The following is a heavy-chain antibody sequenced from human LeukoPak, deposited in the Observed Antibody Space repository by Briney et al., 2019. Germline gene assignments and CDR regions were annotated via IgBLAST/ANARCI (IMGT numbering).Heavy chain of an antibody. Sequence: GGSLRLSCAASGFTFSDHYMDWVRQAPGKGLEWVSSISSDSNYIYYADSVKGRFTISRDNAKNSLYLQMNSLRAEDTAVYYCARSVTMIVDWFDPWGQGTLVTVSS. CDR3: ARSVTMIVDWFDP. V-gene: IGHV3-21*01. CDR2: ISSDSNYI. J-gene: IGHJ5*02. CDR1: GFTFSDHY. D-gene: IGHD3-22*01.